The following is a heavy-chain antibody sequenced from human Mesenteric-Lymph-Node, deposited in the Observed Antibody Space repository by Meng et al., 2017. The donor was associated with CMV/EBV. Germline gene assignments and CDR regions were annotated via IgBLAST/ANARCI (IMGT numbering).Heavy chain of an antibody. D-gene: IGHD2-8*01. Sequence: GGSLRLSCAASGLSFSSSYIHWVRQAPGKGLVWVSRINGDGSGTSYADSVKGRFTISRDNSKSTLYLQMNSLRAEDTAVYYCARRYCTNGVCYTSVDYWGQGTLVTVSS. J-gene: IGHJ4*02. CDR2: INGDGSGT. CDR1: GLSFSSSY. CDR3: ARRYCTNGVCYTSVDY. V-gene: IGHV3-74*01.